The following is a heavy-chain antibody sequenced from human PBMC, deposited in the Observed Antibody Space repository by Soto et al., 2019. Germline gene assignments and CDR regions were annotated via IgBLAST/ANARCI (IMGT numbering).Heavy chain of an antibody. CDR3: ARIAGASRGNDY. CDR2: TYYRSKWSY. Sequence: QVQLQQSGPGLVKPSQTLSLTCAISGDSVSSNSAAWNWIRQSPSGGLEWLGRTYYRSKWSYDYAVSVQSRININPATSENQFSLQLSAVTPEDTAMYYCARIAGASRGNDYWGQGTLVTVSS. CDR1: GDSVSSNSAA. D-gene: IGHD6-13*01. J-gene: IGHJ4*02. V-gene: IGHV6-1*01.